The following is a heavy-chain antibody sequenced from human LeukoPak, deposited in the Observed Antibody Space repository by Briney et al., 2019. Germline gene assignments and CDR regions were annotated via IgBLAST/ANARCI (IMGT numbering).Heavy chain of an antibody. CDR3: ARVEGTAMLEFDP. CDR2: INPNSGGT. CDR1: GYTFTGYY. J-gene: IGHJ5*02. V-gene: IGHV1-2*02. Sequence: ASVKVSCKASGYTFTGYYMHWVRQAPGQGPEWMGWINPNSGGTNYAQKFQGRVTMTRDTSISTAYMELSRLRSDDTAVYYCARVEGTAMLEFDPWGQGTLVTVSS. D-gene: IGHD5-18*01.